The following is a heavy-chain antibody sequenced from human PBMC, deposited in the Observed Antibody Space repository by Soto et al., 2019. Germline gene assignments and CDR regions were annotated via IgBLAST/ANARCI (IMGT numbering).Heavy chain of an antibody. J-gene: IGHJ6*02. Sequence: EGSLRLSCAASGFTFSSYAMSWVRQAPGKGLEWVSAISGSGGSTYYADSVKGRFTISRDNSKNTLYLQMNSLRAEDTAVYYCAKESLEYPRRTYSSSSDFWGQGTTDIGSS. CDR2: ISGSGGST. V-gene: IGHV3-23*01. CDR1: GFTFSSYA. D-gene: IGHD6-13*01. CDR3: AKESLEYPRRTYSSSSDF.